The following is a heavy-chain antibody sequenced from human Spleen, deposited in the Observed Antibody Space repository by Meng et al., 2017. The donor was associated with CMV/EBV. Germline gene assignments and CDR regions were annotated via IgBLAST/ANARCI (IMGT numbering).Heavy chain of an antibody. V-gene: IGHV4-31*03. CDR1: GGSISSGESY. CDR3: ARDGTARPGFDY. D-gene: IGHD6-6*01. J-gene: IGHJ4*02. CDR2: IYYSGST. Sequence: TGSGGSISSGESYWTWIRQHPGKGLEWIGYIYYSGSTYYNPSLKSRLTISVDTSKNQFSLKLTSVTAADTAVYYCARDGTARPGFDYWGQGTLVTVSS.